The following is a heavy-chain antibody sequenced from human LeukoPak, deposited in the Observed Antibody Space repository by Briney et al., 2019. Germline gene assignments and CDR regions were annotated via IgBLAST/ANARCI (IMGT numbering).Heavy chain of an antibody. CDR2: INPNSGGT. Sequence: ASVKVSCKASGYTFTGYYMHWVRQAPGQGLGWMGWINPNSGGTNYAQKFQGRVTMTRDTSISTAYMELSRLRSDDTAVYYCARNCSSTSCFSLDPWGQGTLVTVSS. CDR1: GYTFTGYY. V-gene: IGHV1-2*02. J-gene: IGHJ5*02. CDR3: ARNCSSTSCFSLDP. D-gene: IGHD2-2*01.